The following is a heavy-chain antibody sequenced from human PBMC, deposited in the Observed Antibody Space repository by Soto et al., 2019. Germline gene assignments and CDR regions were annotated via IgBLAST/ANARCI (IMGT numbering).Heavy chain of an antibody. CDR3: ARDRYQDKMTTVTTYWYFDL. Sequence: QVQLVQSGAEVKKPGASVKVSCKASGYTFTSYGISWVRQAPGQGLEWMGWISAYNGNTNYAQKLQGRGTMTTDTSTSTADMEVRSLRSDDTAVYYCARDRYQDKMTTVTTYWYFDLWGRGTLVTVSS. CDR2: ISAYNGNT. J-gene: IGHJ2*01. D-gene: IGHD4-17*01. CDR1: GYTFTSYG. V-gene: IGHV1-18*01.